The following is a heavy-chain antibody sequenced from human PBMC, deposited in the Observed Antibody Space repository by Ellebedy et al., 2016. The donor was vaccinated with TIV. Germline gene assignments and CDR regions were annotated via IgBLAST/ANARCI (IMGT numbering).Heavy chain of an antibody. CDR2: VYHSGST. CDR1: GGSINNYY. Sequence: MPSETLSLTCTIPGGSINNYYWTWIRQPPGKGLEWIGYVYHSGSTDYNPSLESRVTISIDTSKKQFSLKMSSVTAADTAMYYCAAEGYGMDVWGQGTTVTVSS. J-gene: IGHJ6*02. V-gene: IGHV4-59*03. CDR3: AAEGYGMDV.